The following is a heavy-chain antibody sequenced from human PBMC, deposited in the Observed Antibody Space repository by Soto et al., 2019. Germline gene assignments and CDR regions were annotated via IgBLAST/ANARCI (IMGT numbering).Heavy chain of an antibody. CDR3: AKARDYYDSSVSIDY. Sequence: GGSRRLSWAASGFTFSSYAMSGVRQAPGKGLEGVSAISGSGGSTYYADSVKGRFTISRDNSKNTLYLQMNSLRAEDTAVYYCAKARDYYDSSVSIDYWGQGTLVTVAS. CDR2: ISGSGGST. D-gene: IGHD3-22*01. V-gene: IGHV3-23*01. CDR1: GFTFSSYA. J-gene: IGHJ4*02.